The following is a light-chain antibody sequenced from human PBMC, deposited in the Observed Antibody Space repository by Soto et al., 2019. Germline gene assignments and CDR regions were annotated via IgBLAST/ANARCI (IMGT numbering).Light chain of an antibody. Sequence: DIQMTKSPSSLSASVGDRVTITCRASQSITTFLNWYQQKPGKAPNLLIYAASSLQSGVPSRFSGSGSGTDFTLTIRSLQPEDFATYYCQQSYITPWTFGQGTKVEIK. V-gene: IGKV1-39*01. CDR2: AAS. J-gene: IGKJ1*01. CDR1: QSITTF. CDR3: QQSYITPWT.